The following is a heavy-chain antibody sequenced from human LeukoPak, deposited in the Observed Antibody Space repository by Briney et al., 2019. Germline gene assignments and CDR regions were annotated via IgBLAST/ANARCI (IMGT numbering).Heavy chain of an antibody. CDR1: GYTFTAYH. CDR2: ISPNSGDT. V-gene: IGHV1-2*02. CDR3: VRSGYNWGFDY. D-gene: IGHD1-1*01. Sequence: ASVKVSCKASGYTFTAYHMHWVRQAPGQGLEWMGWISPNSGDTGFAQKFQGRVTMTRDTSISTAYLELRRLRSDDAAVYYSVRSGYNWGFDYWGQGTLVTVSS. J-gene: IGHJ4*02.